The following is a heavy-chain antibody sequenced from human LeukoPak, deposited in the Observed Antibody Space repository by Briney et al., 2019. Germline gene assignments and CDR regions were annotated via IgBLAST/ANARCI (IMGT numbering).Heavy chain of an antibody. J-gene: IGHJ4*02. V-gene: IGHV3-30*04. CDR2: ISYDGSNK. Sequence: GGSLRLSRAASGFTFSSYAMHWVRQAPGKGLEWVAVISYDGSNKYYADSVKGRFTISRDNSKNTLYLQMNSLRAEDTAVYYCTKDLRYYYADNHSEMDEHDYWGQGTLVTVSS. D-gene: IGHD4-23*01. CDR3: TKDLRYYYADNHSEMDEHDY. CDR1: GFTFSSYA.